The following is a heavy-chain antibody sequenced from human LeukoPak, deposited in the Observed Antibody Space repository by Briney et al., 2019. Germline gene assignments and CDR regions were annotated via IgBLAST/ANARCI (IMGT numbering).Heavy chain of an antibody. CDR3: ARVKRVATITLARTYYYYMDG. D-gene: IGHD5-12*01. CDR2: INPIVGTA. J-gene: IGHJ6*03. CDR1: GGTFSSYA. V-gene: IGHV1-69*13. Sequence: SVKVSCKASGGTFSSYAISWVRQAPGQGLEWMGGINPIVGTANYAQKFQGRVTITADESTSTAYMELSSLRSEDTAVYYCARVKRVATITLARTYYYYMDGWGKGTKVTISS.